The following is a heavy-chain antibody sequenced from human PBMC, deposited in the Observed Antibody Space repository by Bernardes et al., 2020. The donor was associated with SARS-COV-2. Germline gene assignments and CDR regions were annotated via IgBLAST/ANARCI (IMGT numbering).Heavy chain of an antibody. Sequence: SETLSLTCTVSGGSISSSSYYWGWIRQPPGKGLEWIGSIYYSGSMYYSGSTYYNPSLKSRVTISVDTSKNQFSLNLSSVTAADTAVYYCARTAQLERRGFDYWGQGTLVTVSS. D-gene: IGHD1-1*01. CDR1: GGSISSSSYY. CDR2: IYYSGSMYYSGST. J-gene: IGHJ4*02. CDR3: ARTAQLERRGFDY. V-gene: IGHV4-39*01.